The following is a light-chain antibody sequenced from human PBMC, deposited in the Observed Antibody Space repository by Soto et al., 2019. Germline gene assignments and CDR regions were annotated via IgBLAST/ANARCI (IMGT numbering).Light chain of an antibody. V-gene: IGKV3-20*01. J-gene: IGKJ5*01. Sequence: EIVLTQSPGTLSLSPGERATLSCRASQSVSSSYLAWYQQKPGQAPRLLIYGASSRATGIPDRFSGSGSGTDFTLTITRLEREDFAVYYCQQYGSSPPITFGQGTLLEIK. CDR3: QQYGSSPPIT. CDR2: GAS. CDR1: QSVSSSY.